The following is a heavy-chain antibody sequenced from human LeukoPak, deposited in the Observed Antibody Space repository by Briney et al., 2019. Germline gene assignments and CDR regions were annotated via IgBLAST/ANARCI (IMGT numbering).Heavy chain of an antibody. V-gene: IGHV1-46*03. CDR3: AKGAESYYYGMDV. J-gene: IGHJ6*02. Sequence: ASVKVSCMASGYTFTSYYMHWVRQAPGQGLEWMGIINPSGGSTSYAQKFQGRVTMTRDTSTSTVYMELSSLRSEDTAVYYCAKGAESYYYGMDVWDQGTTVTVSS. D-gene: IGHD3-16*01. CDR2: INPSGGST. CDR1: GYTFTSYY.